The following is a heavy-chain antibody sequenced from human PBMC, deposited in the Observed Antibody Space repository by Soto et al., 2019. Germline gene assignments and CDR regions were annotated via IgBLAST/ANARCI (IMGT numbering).Heavy chain of an antibody. Sequence: KPSETLSLTCTVSGASLGFDQWSWIRQSPGGRLEWIGFIDYKGNTDYNPYLRRRVTISKDTSKSQVSLRLSSVTSADTAVYYCATKDVGYDSSGYRFCPWHYWGQGTLVTVSS. CDR3: ATKDVGYDSSGYRFCPWHY. V-gene: IGHV4-59*01. CDR1: GASLGFDQ. CDR2: IDYKGNT. J-gene: IGHJ4*02. D-gene: IGHD3-22*01.